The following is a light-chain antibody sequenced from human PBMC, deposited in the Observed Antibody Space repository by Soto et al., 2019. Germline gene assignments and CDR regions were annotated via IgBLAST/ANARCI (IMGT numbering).Light chain of an antibody. CDR2: AAS. Sequence: EIVLTQSPGTLSLSPGERATLSCRASQSISSTYLAWYRQKPGQAPRLLIYAASSRATGIPDRFSGSGSGTDFTLTISRLDPEDFAVYYCQQYYASSWTFGQGTRVEIK. V-gene: IGKV3-20*01. CDR1: QSISSTY. J-gene: IGKJ1*01. CDR3: QQYYASSWT.